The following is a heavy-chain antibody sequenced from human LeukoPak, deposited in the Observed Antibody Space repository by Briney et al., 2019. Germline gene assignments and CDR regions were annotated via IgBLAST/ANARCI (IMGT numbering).Heavy chain of an antibody. D-gene: IGHD3-22*01. CDR2: IWYDGSNK. CDR1: GFTFSRYG. V-gene: IGHV3-33*06. J-gene: IGHJ4*02. CDR3: AKDFYYDSSNYD. Sequence: GGSLRLSCAASGFTFSRYGMHWVREAPGKGLQWVALIWYDGSNKYYADSVEGRFTISRDNSKNTLYLHMDSLRAEDTAVYYCAKDFYYDSSNYDWGQGTLATVSS.